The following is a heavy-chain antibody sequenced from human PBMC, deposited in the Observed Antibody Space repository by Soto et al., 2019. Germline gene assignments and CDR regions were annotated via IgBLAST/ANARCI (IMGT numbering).Heavy chain of an antibody. D-gene: IGHD3-22*01. Sequence: QVQLQESGPGLVKPSETLSLTCAVSGDSISSYYCMWIRQPPGKGLESIGYLYYGRSANYNPSLKSRVTLSVAPSTNQCSLTLSSMTAADTAVDYCALRSMAVVPEYWGQGTLVTVSS. CDR3: ALRSMAVVPEY. V-gene: IGHV4-59*01. CDR2: LYYGRSA. J-gene: IGHJ4*02. CDR1: GDSISSYY.